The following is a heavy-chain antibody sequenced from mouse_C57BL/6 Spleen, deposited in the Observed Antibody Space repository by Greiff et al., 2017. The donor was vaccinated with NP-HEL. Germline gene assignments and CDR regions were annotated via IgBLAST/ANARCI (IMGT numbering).Heavy chain of an antibody. V-gene: IGHV2-6*02. D-gene: IGHD2-4*01. CDR1: GFSLTTNG. CDR3: ARNDYRGYFDV. CDR2: IWSDGST. J-gene: IGHJ1*03. Sequence: ESDPGRLPPSQSLSITCPFSGFSLTTNGEHGVRRPPGKGLEWLVVIWSDGSTTYNSALKSRLSISKDNSKRQVFLKMNSLQTDDTAMYYCARNDYRGYFDVWGTGTTVTVSS.